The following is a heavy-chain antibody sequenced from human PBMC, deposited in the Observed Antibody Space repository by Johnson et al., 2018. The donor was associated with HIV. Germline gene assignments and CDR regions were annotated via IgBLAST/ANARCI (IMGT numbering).Heavy chain of an antibody. J-gene: IGHJ3*02. CDR2: ISTSGSNI. CDR3: ARACRDGYTCDVYDI. CDR1: GFTFSDNY. D-gene: IGHD5-24*01. V-gene: IGHV3-11*04. Sequence: VQLVESGGGLVQPGGSLRLSCVASGFTFSDNYMSWIRQAPGKGLEWVSYISTSGSNISYADSVKGRFTISRDNAKNTLDLQMNSLRAEDTAVYYCARACRDGYTCDVYDIWGQGTMLTVSS.